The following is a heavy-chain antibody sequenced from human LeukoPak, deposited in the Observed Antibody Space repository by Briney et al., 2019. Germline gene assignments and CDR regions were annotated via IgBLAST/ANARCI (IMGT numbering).Heavy chain of an antibody. V-gene: IGHV3-74*01. J-gene: IGHJ4*02. CDR2: ITSDGGRT. CDR1: GFTFSNYW. D-gene: IGHD4-17*01. CDR3: TAILFDYGDYFDY. Sequence: PGGSLRLSCAASGFTFSNYWMHWVRQGPGKGLVWVARITSDGGRTRYADSVKGRFTISRDNAKNTLFLQMNSLKTEDTAVYYCTAILFDYGDYFDYWGQGTLVTVSS.